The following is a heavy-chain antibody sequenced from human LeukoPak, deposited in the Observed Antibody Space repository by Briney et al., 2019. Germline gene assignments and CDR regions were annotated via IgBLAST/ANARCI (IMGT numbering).Heavy chain of an antibody. V-gene: IGHV1-18*01. CDR2: ISAYNGNT. CDR3: ARDHPDMITFGGVIAPELDY. D-gene: IGHD3-16*02. J-gene: IGHJ4*02. Sequence: ASVKVSCEASGYTFTSYGISWVRQAPGQGLEWMGWISAYNGNTNYAQKLQGRVTMTTDTSTSTAYMELRSLRSDDTAVYYCARDHPDMITFGGVIAPELDYWGQGTLVTVSS. CDR1: GYTFTSYG.